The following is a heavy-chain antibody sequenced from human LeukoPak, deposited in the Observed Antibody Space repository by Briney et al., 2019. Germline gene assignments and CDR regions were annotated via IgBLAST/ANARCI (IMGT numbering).Heavy chain of an antibody. CDR2: ISSSGSTI. CDR1: GFTFSSYE. D-gene: IGHD3-22*01. V-gene: IGHV3-48*03. J-gene: IGHJ4*02. CDR3: ARGASRDYYDSSGYYPDY. Sequence: PGGSLRLSCAASGFTFSSYEMNWVRQAPGKGLEWVSYISSSGSTIYYADSVKGRFTISRDNAKNSLYLQMNSLRAEDTAVYYCARGASRDYYDSSGYYPDYWGQGTLDTVSS.